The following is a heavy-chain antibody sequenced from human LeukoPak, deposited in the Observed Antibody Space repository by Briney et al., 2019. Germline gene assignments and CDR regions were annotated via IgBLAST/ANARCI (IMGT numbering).Heavy chain of an antibody. Sequence: PGGSLRLSCAASGFTFSNYAMNWVRQAPGKGLEWVSSISGSSTYIYYADSVKGRFTISRDNAKNSLYLQMNSLRAEDTAVYYCARDRSPGNFDYWGQGTLVTVSS. CDR1: GFTFSNYA. CDR2: ISGSSTYI. J-gene: IGHJ4*02. CDR3: ARDRSPGNFDY. V-gene: IGHV3-21*01. D-gene: IGHD3-10*01.